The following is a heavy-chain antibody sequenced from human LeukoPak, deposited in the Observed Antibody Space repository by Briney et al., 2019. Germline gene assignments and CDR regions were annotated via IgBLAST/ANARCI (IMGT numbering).Heavy chain of an antibody. Sequence: GGSLRLSCAASGFTFDDYAMHWVRHAPGKGLEWVSGISWNSGSIGYADSVKGRFTISRDNAKNSLYLQMNSLRAEDTALYYCAKVGTRGHYFDYWGQGTLVTVSS. D-gene: IGHD6-13*01. CDR2: ISWNSGSI. V-gene: IGHV3-9*01. CDR3: AKVGTRGHYFDY. J-gene: IGHJ4*02. CDR1: GFTFDDYA.